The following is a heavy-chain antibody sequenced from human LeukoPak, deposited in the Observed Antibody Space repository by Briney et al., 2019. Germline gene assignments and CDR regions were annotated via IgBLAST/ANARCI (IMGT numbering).Heavy chain of an antibody. CDR2: IKQDGSEK. CDR1: GFTFSTYW. J-gene: IGHJ4*02. D-gene: IGHD5-18*01. V-gene: IGHV3-7*01. CDR3: VRDVSGSSYGDY. Sequence: GGSLRLSCAASGFTFSTYWMNWARQAPGKGLEWLANIKQDGSEKYYLDSVKGRFTISRDNAKNSLYLQMNSLRAEDTSVYYCVRDVSGSSYGDYWGQGTLVTVSS.